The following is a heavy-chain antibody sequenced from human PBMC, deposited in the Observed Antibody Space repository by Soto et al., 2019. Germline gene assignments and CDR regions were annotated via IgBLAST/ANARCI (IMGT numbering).Heavy chain of an antibody. D-gene: IGHD3-22*01. CDR1: GGTFSSYT. J-gene: IGHJ6*02. CDR2: IIPILGIA. Sequence: QIQLVQSGAEVKKPGSSVKVSCKASGGTFSSYTISWVRQAPGQGIEWMGRIIPILGIANYAQKFQGRVTITADKSTSTAYMELSSLRSEDTAVYYCARSRDSSGYYLSGYYYGMDVWGQGTTVTVSS. V-gene: IGHV1-69*02. CDR3: ARSRDSSGYYLSGYYYGMDV.